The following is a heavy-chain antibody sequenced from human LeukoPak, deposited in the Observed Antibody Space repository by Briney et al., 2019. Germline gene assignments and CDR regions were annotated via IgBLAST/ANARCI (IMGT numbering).Heavy chain of an antibody. CDR1: GGSISSGDYY. Sequence: SQTLSLTCTVSGGSISSGDYYWSWIRQPPGKGLEWIGYIYYSGSTYYNPSLKSRVTISVDTSKNQFSLKLSSVTAADTAVYYCARVLGYCSGGSCSRHFDYWGQGTLVTASS. J-gene: IGHJ4*02. D-gene: IGHD2-15*01. CDR3: ARVLGYCSGGSCSRHFDY. CDR2: IYYSGST. V-gene: IGHV4-30-4*08.